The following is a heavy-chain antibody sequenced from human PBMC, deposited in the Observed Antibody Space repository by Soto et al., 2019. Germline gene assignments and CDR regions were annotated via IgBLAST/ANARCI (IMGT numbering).Heavy chain of an antibody. D-gene: IGHD1-26*01. CDR3: ARDGGRHSGGIDY. V-gene: IGHV1-69*01. Sequence: QVQLVQAGAEVKKPGSSVKVSCKASGGTFSSYSINWVRQAPGQGLEWMGGIIPIFGTANYAQKFQGRVTITADESTSTAYMELSSLRSEDTAVYSCARDGGRHSGGIDYWGQGTLVTVSS. J-gene: IGHJ4*02. CDR1: GGTFSSYS. CDR2: IIPIFGTA.